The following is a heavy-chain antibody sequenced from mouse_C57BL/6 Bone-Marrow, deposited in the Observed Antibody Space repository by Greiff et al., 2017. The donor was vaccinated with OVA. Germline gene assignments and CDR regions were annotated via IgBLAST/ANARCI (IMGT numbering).Heavy chain of an antibody. J-gene: IGHJ3*01. CDR1: GYTFTGYW. CDR3: ARSMFYDGYPAWFAY. CDR2: ILPGSGST. Sequence: VQRVESGAELMKPGASVKLSCKATGYTFTGYWIEWVKQRPGHGLEWIGEILPGSGSTNYNEKFKGKATFTADTSSNTAYMQLSSLTTEDSAIYYCARSMFYDGYPAWFAYWGQGTLVTVSA. V-gene: IGHV1-9*01. D-gene: IGHD2-3*01.